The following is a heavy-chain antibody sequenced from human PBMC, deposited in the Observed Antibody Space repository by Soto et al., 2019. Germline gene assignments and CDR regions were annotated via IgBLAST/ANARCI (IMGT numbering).Heavy chain of an antibody. CDR2: INSDGSIT. D-gene: IGHD3-16*02. CDR3: VRYPRSVGGSYRPDY. J-gene: IGHJ4*02. CDR1: GFTFSSYW. Sequence: SLRLSCAASGFTFSSYWMHWVRQVPEKGLVWVSRINSDGSITNYADAVKGRFTTSRDNVKNTLYLQMNSLRAEDTAAYYCVRYPRSVGGSYRPDYWGQGTLVTVSS. V-gene: IGHV3-74*01.